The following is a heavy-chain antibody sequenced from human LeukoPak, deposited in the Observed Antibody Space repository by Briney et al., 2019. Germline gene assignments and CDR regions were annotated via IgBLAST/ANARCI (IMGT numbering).Heavy chain of an antibody. J-gene: IGHJ4*02. CDR2: IIPIFCTT. Sequence: SVKVSCKASGGTFSSYAISWVRQAPGQGLEWMGRIIPIFCTTNYAQKFQGRVTITTDESTSTAYMELSSLRFEDTAVYYCARSGFWSGYVDYWGQGTLVTVSS. D-gene: IGHD3-3*01. V-gene: IGHV1-69*05. CDR3: ARSGFWSGYVDY. CDR1: GGTFSSYA.